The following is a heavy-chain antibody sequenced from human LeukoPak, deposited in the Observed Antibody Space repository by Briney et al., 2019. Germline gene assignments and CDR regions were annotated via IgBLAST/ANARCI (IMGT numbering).Heavy chain of an antibody. CDR3: AREGITMVRGVITNLLDY. CDR1: GFPFSNYS. D-gene: IGHD3-10*01. Sequence: PGGSLRLSCAASGFPFSNYSMNWVRQAPGKGLEWVSVIYSGGSTYYADSVKGRFTISRDNSKNTLYLQMNSLRAEDTAVYYCAREGITMVRGVITNLLDYWGQGTLVTVSS. J-gene: IGHJ4*02. V-gene: IGHV3-66*01. CDR2: IYSGGST.